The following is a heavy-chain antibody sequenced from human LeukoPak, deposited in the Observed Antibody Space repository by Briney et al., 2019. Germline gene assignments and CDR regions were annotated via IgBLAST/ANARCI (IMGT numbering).Heavy chain of an antibody. J-gene: IGHJ4*02. D-gene: IGHD2-2*01. V-gene: IGHV3-23*01. CDR2: ISGRGGST. CDR3: AKELPKGDIVVVPAADAFDY. Sequence: QSGGSLRLSCAASGFTFSSYAMSWVRQAPGKGLEWVSAISGRGGSTYYADSVKGRFTISRDNSKNTLYLQMNSLRAEDTAVYYCAKELPKGDIVVVPAADAFDYWGQGTLVTVSS. CDR1: GFTFSSYA.